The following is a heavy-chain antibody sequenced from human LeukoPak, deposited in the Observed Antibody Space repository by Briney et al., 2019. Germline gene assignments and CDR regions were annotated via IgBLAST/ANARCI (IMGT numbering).Heavy chain of an antibody. V-gene: IGHV3-74*01. CDR1: GFTFSNYW. CDR3: ARGLRKGRYFDY. CDR2: IKSDGSST. D-gene: IGHD3-16*01. J-gene: IGHJ4*02. Sequence: PGGSLRLSCAASGFTFSNYWMHWVRQAPGKGPVWVSRIKSDGSSTRFADSVQGRFTISRDNGKNTLYLQMNSLRAEDTAIYYCARGLRKGRYFDYWGQGTLVTVSS.